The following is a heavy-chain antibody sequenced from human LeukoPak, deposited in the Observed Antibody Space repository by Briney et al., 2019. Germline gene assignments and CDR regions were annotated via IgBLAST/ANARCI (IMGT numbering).Heavy chain of an antibody. J-gene: IGHJ3*02. CDR3: AIRSGSDALDI. D-gene: IGHD3-10*01. V-gene: IGHV5-51*01. CDR2: LYPGDSYT. Sequence: GESLNISCEGSGYSFTSYWIAWVRQMRGKGLEWMGILYPGDSYTTYSPSFQGQVTISADKSISTAYLQWRSLKASGTAMYYCAIRSGSDALDIWGQGTMVTVSS. CDR1: GYSFTSYW.